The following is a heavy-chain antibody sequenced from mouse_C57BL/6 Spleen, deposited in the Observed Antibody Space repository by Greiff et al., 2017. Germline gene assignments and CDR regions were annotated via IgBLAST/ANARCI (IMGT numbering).Heavy chain of an antibody. Sequence: VQLQQSGPVLVKPGASVQMSCKASGYTFTDYYMNWVKQSHGKSLEWIGVINPYNGGTSYNQKFKGKATLTVDKSSSTAYMELNSLTSEDSAVYYCARGLGGYAMDYWGQGTSVTVSS. CDR3: ARGLGGYAMDY. V-gene: IGHV1-19*01. CDR1: GYTFTDYY. CDR2: INPYNGGT. D-gene: IGHD3-3*01. J-gene: IGHJ4*01.